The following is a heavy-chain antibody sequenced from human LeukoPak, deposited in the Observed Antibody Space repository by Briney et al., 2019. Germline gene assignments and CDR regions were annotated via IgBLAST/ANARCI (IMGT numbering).Heavy chain of an antibody. CDR2: ISGSGGST. CDR1: GFTFSSYA. D-gene: IGHD3-3*01. V-gene: IGHV3-23*01. CDR3: AREYYDFWSGEGY. Sequence: PGGSLRLSCAASGFTFSSYAMSWVRQAPGKGLEWVSAISGSGGSTYYADSVKGRFTISRDQSKNTLFLQMNSLRVEDTAVYYCAREYYDFWSGEGYWGQGTLVTVSS. J-gene: IGHJ4*02.